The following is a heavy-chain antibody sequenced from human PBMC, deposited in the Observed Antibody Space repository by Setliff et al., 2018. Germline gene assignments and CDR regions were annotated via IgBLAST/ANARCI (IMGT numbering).Heavy chain of an antibody. Sequence: ASVKVSCKASGGTFSSYAISWARQAPGQGLEWMGGIIPIFGTANYAQKFQGRVTITADESTSTAYMELSSLRSEDTAVYYCARDGDNYYDSSGYYLNHAFDIWGQGTMVTVSS. V-gene: IGHV1-69*13. J-gene: IGHJ3*02. CDR3: ARDGDNYYDSSGYYLNHAFDI. D-gene: IGHD3-22*01. CDR2: IIPIFGTA. CDR1: GGTFSSYA.